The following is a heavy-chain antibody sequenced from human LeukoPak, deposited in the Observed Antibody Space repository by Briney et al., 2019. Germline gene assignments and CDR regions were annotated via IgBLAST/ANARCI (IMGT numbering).Heavy chain of an antibody. J-gene: IGHJ6*03. CDR1: GFTFSSYE. V-gene: IGHV3-21*04. D-gene: IGHD4-11*01. CDR2: ISSSSSYI. Sequence: PGGSLRLSCAASGFTFSSYEMNWVRQAPGKGLEWVSSISSSSSYIYYADSVKGRFTISRDNAKSSLYLQMNSLRAEDTALYYCARGGPVTTGYYYYMDVWGKGTTVTVSS. CDR3: ARGGPVTTGYYYYMDV.